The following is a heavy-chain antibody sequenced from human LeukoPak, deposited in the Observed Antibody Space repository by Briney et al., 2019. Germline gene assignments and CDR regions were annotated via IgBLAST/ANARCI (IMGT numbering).Heavy chain of an antibody. CDR2: IYYSGST. V-gene: IGHV4-39*07. CDR3: AREREQVVAFDY. J-gene: IGHJ4*02. CDR1: GGSLSSSSYY. Sequence: SETLSLTCTVSGGSLSSSSYYWGWIRQPPGKGLEWIGSIYYSGSTYYNPSLKSRVTISVDTSKNQFSLKLSSVTAADTAVYYCAREREQVVAFDYWGQGTLVTVSS. D-gene: IGHD1/OR15-1a*01.